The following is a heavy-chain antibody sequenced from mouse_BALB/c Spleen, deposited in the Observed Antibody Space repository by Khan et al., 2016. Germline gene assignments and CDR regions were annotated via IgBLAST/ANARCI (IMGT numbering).Heavy chain of an antibody. Sequence: VQLKESGPGLMKPSQSLSLTCTVTGYSITSDYAWNWIRQFPGNKLEWMGYIIYSGSTTYTPSLKSRISITRDTSKNQSFLQLNSVTIEDTAAYYCASDGRNYAMDYWGQGTSVTVSS. CDR2: IIYSGST. CDR1: GYSITSDYA. J-gene: IGHJ4*01. CDR3: ASDGRNYAMDY. D-gene: IGHD2-3*01. V-gene: IGHV3-2*02.